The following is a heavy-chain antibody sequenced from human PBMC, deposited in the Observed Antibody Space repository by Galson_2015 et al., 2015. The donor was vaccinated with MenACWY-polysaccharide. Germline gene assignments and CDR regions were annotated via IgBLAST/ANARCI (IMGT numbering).Heavy chain of an antibody. V-gene: IGHV3-74*01. CDR2: INSDGSST. D-gene: IGHD3-3*02. CDR3: ARILSRARLDP. J-gene: IGHJ5*02. Sequence: SLRLSCAASGFTFNSYWMHWVRQVPGKGLVWVSLINSDGSSTNYADSVKGRFTISRDNGKNTLYQQMNSLRAEDTAVYYCARILSRARLDPWGQGTLVTVSS. CDR1: GFTFNSYW.